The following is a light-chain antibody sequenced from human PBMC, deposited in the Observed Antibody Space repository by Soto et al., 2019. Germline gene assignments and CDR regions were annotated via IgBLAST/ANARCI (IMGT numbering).Light chain of an antibody. CDR2: GAS. CDR3: QQYHNWPPGT. J-gene: IGKJ1*01. CDR1: QSVSSN. Sequence: EIGMTQSPATLSVSPGERATLSCRASQSVSSNLAWYQQKPGQTPRLLIYGASTRATGIPARFSGSGSGTEFTLTISSLQSGDFAVYYCQQYHNWPPGTFGQGTKVEIK. V-gene: IGKV3-15*01.